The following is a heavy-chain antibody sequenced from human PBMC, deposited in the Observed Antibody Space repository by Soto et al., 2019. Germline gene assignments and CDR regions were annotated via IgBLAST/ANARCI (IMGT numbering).Heavy chain of an antibody. V-gene: IGHV1-69*06. D-gene: IGHD5-18*01. CDR2: IIPIFGTA. CDR1: GGTFSSYA. J-gene: IGHJ4*02. Sequence: VASVKVSCKASGGTFSSYAISWVRQAPGQGLEWMGGIIPIFGTANYAQKFQGRVTITADKSTSTAYMELSSLRSEDTAVYYCAGFRGYSYGYFADYWGQGTLVTVSS. CDR3: AGFRGYSYGYFADY.